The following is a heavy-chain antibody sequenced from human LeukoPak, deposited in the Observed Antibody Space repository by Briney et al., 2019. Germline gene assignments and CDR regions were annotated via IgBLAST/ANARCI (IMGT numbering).Heavy chain of an antibody. Sequence: GGSLRLSCAASGLTFSAYAMHWVRQAPGKGLEWVAVISHDGNDKDYAASVKGRFTISRDNSRNTVYLQMNSLRAEDTAVYYCATDGSSWFPSYYFDYWGQGSLVTVSS. CDR2: ISHDGNDK. J-gene: IGHJ4*02. CDR3: ATDGSSWFPSYYFDY. V-gene: IGHV3-30*04. CDR1: GLTFSAYA. D-gene: IGHD6-13*01.